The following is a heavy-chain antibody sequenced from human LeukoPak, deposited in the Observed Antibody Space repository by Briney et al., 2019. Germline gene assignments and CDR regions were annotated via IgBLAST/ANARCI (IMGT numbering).Heavy chain of an antibody. Sequence: SLRLSCAASGFTFDDYAMHWVRQAPGKGLEWVSGISWNSGSIGYADSVKGRFTISRDNSKNTLYLQMNSLRAEDTAVYYCAKYWAGSYGYYFDYWGQGTLVTVSS. CDR3: AKYWAGSYGYYFDY. V-gene: IGHV3-9*01. CDR1: GFTFDDYA. J-gene: IGHJ4*02. CDR2: ISWNSGSI. D-gene: IGHD5-18*01.